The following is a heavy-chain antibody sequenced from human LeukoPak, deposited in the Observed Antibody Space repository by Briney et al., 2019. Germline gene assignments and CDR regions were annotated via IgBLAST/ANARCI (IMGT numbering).Heavy chain of an antibody. Sequence: EASVKVSCKASGFTFTSSAMQWVRQARGQRLEWIGWIVVGSGNTNYAQKFQERVTITRDMSTSTAYMELSSLRSEDTAVYYCAAYHGGGYNISDYWGQGTLVTVSS. J-gene: IGHJ4*02. CDR2: IVVGSGNT. D-gene: IGHD5-24*01. CDR3: AAYHGGGYNISDY. V-gene: IGHV1-58*02. CDR1: GFTFTSSA.